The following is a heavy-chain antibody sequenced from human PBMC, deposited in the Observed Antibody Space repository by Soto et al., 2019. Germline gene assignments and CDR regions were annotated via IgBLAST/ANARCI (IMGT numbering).Heavy chain of an antibody. Sequence: GGSLRLSCAASGFTFSSYSMNWVRQAPGKGLEWVSSISSSSSYIYYADSVKGRFTISRDNAKNSLYLQMNSLRAEDTAVYYCARASPPYDYIWGSYRTDGSTFDYWGQGNLVTVSS. CDR1: GFTFSSYS. CDR3: ARASPPYDYIWGSYRTDGSTFDY. V-gene: IGHV3-21*01. J-gene: IGHJ4*02. D-gene: IGHD3-16*02. CDR2: ISSSSSYI.